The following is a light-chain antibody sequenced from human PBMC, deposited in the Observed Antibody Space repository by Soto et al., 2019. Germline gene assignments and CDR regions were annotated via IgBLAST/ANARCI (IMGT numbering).Light chain of an antibody. CDR1: QSVSTY. CDR2: GAS. CDR3: QQTRSYPST. Sequence: DIQMTQSPSSLSASVGDRVTITCRASQSVSTYVNWYQHNPGRAPKLLIYGASSLQSVVPSRFRGRGSGTDFTLTINSLQPEDLATYYCQQTRSYPSTFGGGTKVDIK. J-gene: IGKJ4*01. V-gene: IGKV1-39*01.